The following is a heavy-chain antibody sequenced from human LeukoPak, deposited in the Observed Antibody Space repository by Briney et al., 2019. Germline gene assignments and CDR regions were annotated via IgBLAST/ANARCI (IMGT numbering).Heavy chain of an antibody. CDR1: GLPFSSSW. Sequence: PGGSLRLSCAASGLPFSSSWMSWVRQAPGKGLERVANINQDGSEEYYVDSVKGRFSISRDNAKNSLHLQMSSLRAEDTAMYHCVTHTWWIKIWGQGTMVTVSS. CDR2: INQDGSEE. CDR3: VTHTWWIKI. D-gene: IGHD2-15*01. J-gene: IGHJ3*02. V-gene: IGHV3-7*02.